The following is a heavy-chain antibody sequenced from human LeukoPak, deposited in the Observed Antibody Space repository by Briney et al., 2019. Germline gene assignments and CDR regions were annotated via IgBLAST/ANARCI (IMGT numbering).Heavy chain of an antibody. J-gene: IGHJ5*02. CDR2: IRSKANSYAT. D-gene: IGHD1-26*01. CDR3: TRHSNSGSYDP. CDR1: GFTFSGSA. V-gene: IGHV3-73*01. Sequence: GGSLRLSCAASGFTFSGSAMHWVRQASGKGLEWVNRIRSKANSYATAYAASVKGRFTISRDDSKNTAYLQMNSLKTEDTAVYYCTRHSNSGSYDPWGQGTLVTVSS.